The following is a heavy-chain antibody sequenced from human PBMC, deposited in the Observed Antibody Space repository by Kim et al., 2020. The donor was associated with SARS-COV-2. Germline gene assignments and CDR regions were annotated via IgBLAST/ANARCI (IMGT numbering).Heavy chain of an antibody. J-gene: IGHJ1*01. Sequence: SETLSLTCAVYGGSFSGYYWSWIRQPPGKGLEWIGEINHSGSTNYNPSLKSRVTISVDTSKNQFSLKLSSVTAADTAVYYCARGLGDIVVVPAALRYFQHWGQGTLVTVSS. CDR1: GGSFSGYY. D-gene: IGHD2-2*01. CDR3: ARGLGDIVVVPAALRYFQH. CDR2: INHSGST. V-gene: IGHV4-34*01.